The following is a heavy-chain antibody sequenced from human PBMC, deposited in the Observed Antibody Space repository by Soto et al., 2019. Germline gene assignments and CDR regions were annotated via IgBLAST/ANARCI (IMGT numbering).Heavy chain of an antibody. CDR2: IYSGGST. Sequence: EVQLVESGGGLIQPGGSLRLSCAASGFTVSSNYMSWVRQAPGKGLEWVSVIYSGGSTYYADSVKGRFTISRDNSKNTLSVQINSLRAERTAAYYCASRWPRDVLGGYSGAFEIWGQGKMVTVSS. CDR3: ASRWPRDVLGGYSGAFEI. J-gene: IGHJ3*02. CDR1: GFTVSSNY. D-gene: IGHD2-15*01. V-gene: IGHV3-53*01.